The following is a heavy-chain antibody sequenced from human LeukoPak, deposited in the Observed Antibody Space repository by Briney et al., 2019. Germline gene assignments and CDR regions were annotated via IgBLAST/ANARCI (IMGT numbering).Heavy chain of an antibody. J-gene: IGHJ4*02. CDR2: ISSSGSTI. V-gene: IGHV3-48*03. Sequence: GGSLRLSCAASGFTFSSYEMNWVRQAPGKGLEWVSYISSSGSTIYYADSVKGRFTISRDNAKNTLYLQMNSLRAEDTAVYYCAKTGGYYSGSYGCLDYWGQGTLVTVSS. D-gene: IGHD1-26*01. CDR1: GFTFSSYE. CDR3: AKTGGYYSGSYGCLDY.